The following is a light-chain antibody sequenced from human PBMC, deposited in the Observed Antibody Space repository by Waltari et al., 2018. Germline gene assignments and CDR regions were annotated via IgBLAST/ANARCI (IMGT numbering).Light chain of an antibody. CDR3: QQYYSLPYT. Sequence: DIVMTQSPDFLPVSLGESATITCRSSQTILRSSTYGNAFAWFQQRPGQPPKLLIYWASSRDPGVPDRFSGSGSGTDFTLTISSLQAEDVAVYYCQQYYSLPYTFGPGTRLEIK. V-gene: IGKV4-1*01. CDR1: QTILRSSTYGNA. CDR2: WAS. J-gene: IGKJ2*01.